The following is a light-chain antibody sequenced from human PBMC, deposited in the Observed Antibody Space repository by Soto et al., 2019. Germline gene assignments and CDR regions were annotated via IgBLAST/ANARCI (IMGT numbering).Light chain of an antibody. Sequence: QLVLTQPPSASASLGASVTLTCTLSSGYSSSKVDWYQQRPGKGPRFVMRVGTGGIVGSKGGGIPDRFSVLGSGLNRYLTIKNIQEEDESDYHCGADHGSGSNFDWVFGGGTKLTVL. V-gene: IGLV9-49*01. CDR1: SGYSSSK. CDR2: VGTGGIVG. J-gene: IGLJ3*02. CDR3: GADHGSGSNFDWV.